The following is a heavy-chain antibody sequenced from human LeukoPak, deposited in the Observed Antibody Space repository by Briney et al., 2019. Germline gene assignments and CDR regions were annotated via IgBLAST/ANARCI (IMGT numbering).Heavy chain of an antibody. Sequence: SETLSLTCTVSGGSISSYYWSWIRQPPGKGLEWIGYIYYSGSTNYNPSLKSRVTISVDTSKNQFSLKLSSVTAADTAVYYCARTISSRVYYFDYWGQGTLVTASS. D-gene: IGHD3-3*01. J-gene: IGHJ4*02. CDR3: ARTISSRVYYFDY. V-gene: IGHV4-59*01. CDR2: IYYSGST. CDR1: GGSISSYY.